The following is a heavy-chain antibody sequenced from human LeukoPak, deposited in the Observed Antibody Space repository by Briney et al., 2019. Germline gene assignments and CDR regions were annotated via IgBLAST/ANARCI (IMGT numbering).Heavy chain of an antibody. Sequence: EPGGSLRLSCAASGFTFSSYWMSWVRQAPGKGLEWVSSISGRSSYIYYVDSVKGRFTISRDNAKNSLHLQMNSLRAEDTAVYYCARDIYGGNWPNDYWGQGTLVTVSS. CDR1: GFTFSSYW. V-gene: IGHV3-21*01. D-gene: IGHD4-23*01. J-gene: IGHJ4*02. CDR2: ISGRSSYI. CDR3: ARDIYGGNWPNDY.